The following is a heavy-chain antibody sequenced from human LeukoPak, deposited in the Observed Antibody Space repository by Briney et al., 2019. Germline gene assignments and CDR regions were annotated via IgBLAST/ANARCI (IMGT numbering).Heavy chain of an antibody. D-gene: IGHD4-11*01. J-gene: IGHJ5*02. CDR3: ARDLTVTSTCWFDL. V-gene: IGHV3-21*01. CDR2: ITGSSTYI. CDR1: GFTFSSYS. Sequence: KPGGSLILSCAGSGFTFSSYSMNWVRQAPGKGLEWVSSITGSSTYIYYADSVKGRFTISRDNAKNSLYLQMNNLGAEDTAVYYCARDLTVTSTCWFDLWGQGTLVTVSS.